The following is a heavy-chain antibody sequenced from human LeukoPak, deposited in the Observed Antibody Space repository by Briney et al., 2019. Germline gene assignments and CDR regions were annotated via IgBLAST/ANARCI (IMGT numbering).Heavy chain of an antibody. D-gene: IGHD3-22*01. CDR1: GFTFDDYA. Sequence: PGGSLRLSCAASGFTFDDYAMHWVRQAPGKGLGWVSGISWNSGSIGYADSVKGRFTISRDNSKNTLYLQMNSLRAEDTAVYYCAKWHYYDSSGSQDYWGQGTLVTVSS. V-gene: IGHV3-9*01. CDR3: AKWHYYDSSGSQDY. J-gene: IGHJ4*02. CDR2: ISWNSGSI.